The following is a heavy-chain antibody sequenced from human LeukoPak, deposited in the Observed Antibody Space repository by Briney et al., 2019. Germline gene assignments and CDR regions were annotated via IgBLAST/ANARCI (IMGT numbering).Heavy chain of an antibody. CDR1: GGSVSGYY. V-gene: IGHV4-34*01. CDR2: ISHRGRT. CDR3: AHSSDYQQH. D-gene: IGHD3-22*01. J-gene: IGHJ1*01. Sequence: PSETLSLTCAVYGGSVSGYYWSWIRQPPGKGLEWIGEISHRGRTNYNPSLKGRVTMSVDTPKNQFALKVSSVTAADTAVYYCAHSSDYQQHCGQGTLVTVSS.